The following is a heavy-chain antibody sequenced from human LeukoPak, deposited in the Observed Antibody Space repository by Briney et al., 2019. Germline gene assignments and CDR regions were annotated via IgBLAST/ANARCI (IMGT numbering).Heavy chain of an antibody. J-gene: IGHJ4*02. Sequence: SETLSLTCTVSGATVSSASYWTWIRQPPGKGVEWIAHIYNGVNTNYNPSLKSRVTISVDTSKNQFSLRLNSVTAADTAVYYCARSRVWSDYWGYFDYWGQGTLVTVSS. CDR3: ARSRVWSDYWGYFDY. D-gene: IGHD3-3*01. V-gene: IGHV4-61*01. CDR1: GATVSSASY. CDR2: IYNGVNT.